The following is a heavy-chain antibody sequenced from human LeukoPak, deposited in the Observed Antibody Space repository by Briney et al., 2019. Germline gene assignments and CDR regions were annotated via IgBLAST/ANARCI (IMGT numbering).Heavy chain of an antibody. V-gene: IGHV1-69*13. CDR2: LIPLFGTP. CDR1: GGTFNNYA. Sequence: SVKVSCKASGGTFNNYAINWVRQAPGQGLEWVGRLIPLFGTPNYAQKFQGKVTITADESTSTFHMDLSGLRSEDTAVYYCAHATQRLPTIMIDAFDIWGQGTRVTVSS. J-gene: IGHJ3*02. D-gene: IGHD5-24*01. CDR3: AHATQRLPTIMIDAFDI.